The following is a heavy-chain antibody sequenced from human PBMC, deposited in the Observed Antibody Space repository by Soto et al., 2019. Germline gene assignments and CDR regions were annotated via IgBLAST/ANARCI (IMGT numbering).Heavy chain of an antibody. CDR3: ARHRRGSGWYYFDY. CDR2: IYYSGST. Sequence: PSETLSLTCTVSGGSISSSSYYWGWIRQPPGKGLEWIGCIYYSGSTYYNPSLKSRVTISVDTSKNQFSLKLSSVTAADTAVYYCARHRRGSGWYYFDYWGQGTLVTVSS. D-gene: IGHD6-19*01. V-gene: IGHV4-39*01. CDR1: GGSISSSSYY. J-gene: IGHJ4*02.